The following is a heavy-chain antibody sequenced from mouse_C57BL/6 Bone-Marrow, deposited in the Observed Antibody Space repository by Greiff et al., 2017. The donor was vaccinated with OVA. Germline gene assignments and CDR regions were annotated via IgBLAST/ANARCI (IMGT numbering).Heavy chain of an antibody. D-gene: IGHD2-4*01. CDR1: GFSLTSYG. CDR2: LWSGGST. CDR3: ARKDDYDAWFAY. V-gene: IGHV2-2*01. J-gene: IGHJ3*01. Sequence: QVQLQQSGPGLVQPSQSLSITCTVSGFSLTSYGVHWVRQSPGKGLEWLGVLWSGGSTDYNAAFISRLSISKDNSKSQVFFKMNSLQADDTAIYYCARKDDYDAWFAYWGQGTLVTVSA.